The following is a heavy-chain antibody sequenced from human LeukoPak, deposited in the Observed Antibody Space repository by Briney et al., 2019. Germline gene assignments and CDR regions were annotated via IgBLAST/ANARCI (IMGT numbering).Heavy chain of an antibody. CDR3: AKERVRCTSTTCYPDAFDI. D-gene: IGHD2-2*01. V-gene: IGHV3-23*01. J-gene: IGHJ3*02. CDR2: ISAAGGSA. CDR1: GFTFSNYA. Sequence: GGSLRLSCAASGFTFSNYAMTWVRQAPGKGLEWVSGISAAGGSAYYADSLKGRFTISRDNTKNTLYLRLDSLGADDTAVYFCAKERVRCTSTTCYPDAFDIWGQGTAVTVSS.